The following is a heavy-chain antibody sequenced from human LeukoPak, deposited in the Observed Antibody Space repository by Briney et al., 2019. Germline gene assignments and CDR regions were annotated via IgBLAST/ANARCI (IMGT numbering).Heavy chain of an antibody. CDR1: GFTFNDYA. V-gene: IGHV3-23*01. J-gene: IGHJ5*02. D-gene: IGHD3-10*01. CDR3: AKCRGSAAWYPSDL. Sequence: GGSLRLSCTASGFTFNDYAMSWVRQAPGKGLEWVSGINRDSETTYYAGSVKGRFTISRDDSKNTLTLEMQSLRVEDTATYYCAKCRGSAAWYPSDLWGQGILVTVSS. CDR2: INRDSETT.